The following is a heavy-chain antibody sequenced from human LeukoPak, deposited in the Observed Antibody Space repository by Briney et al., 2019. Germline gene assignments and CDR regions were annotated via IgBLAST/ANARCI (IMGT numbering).Heavy chain of an antibody. J-gene: IGHJ4*02. Sequence: SETLSLTCAVYGGSFSGYYWSWIRQPPGKGLEWIGEINHSGSTNYNPSLKSRVTISVDTSKNQFSLKLSSVTAADTAVYYCATSRGYYGSGSYPVGYWGQGTLVTVSS. CDR2: INHSGST. D-gene: IGHD3-10*01. V-gene: IGHV4-34*01. CDR3: ATSRGYYGSGSYPVGY. CDR1: GGSFSGYY.